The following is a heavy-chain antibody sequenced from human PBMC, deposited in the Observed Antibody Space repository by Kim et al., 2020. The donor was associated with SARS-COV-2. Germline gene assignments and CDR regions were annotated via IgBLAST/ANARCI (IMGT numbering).Heavy chain of an antibody. Sequence: ASVKVSCKASGYTFTSYIMNWVRQAPGQGLEWMGWLNTRTGNPTYAQGFTERFVFSLDTSVSTAYLQISNLKAEDTAVYFCAREVRIGRVDYWGQGTLVTVSS. CDR2: LNTRTGNP. CDR1: GYTFTSYI. J-gene: IGHJ4*02. CDR3: AREVRIGRVDY. D-gene: IGHD3-16*01. V-gene: IGHV7-4-1*02.